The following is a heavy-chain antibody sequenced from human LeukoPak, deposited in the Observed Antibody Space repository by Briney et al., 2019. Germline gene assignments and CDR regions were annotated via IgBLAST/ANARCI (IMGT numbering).Heavy chain of an antibody. J-gene: IGHJ5*02. CDR2: INHSGST. V-gene: IGHV4-34*01. Sequence: RPSETLSLTCAVYGGSFSGYYWSWIRQPPGKGLEWIGEINHSGSTNYNPSLKSRVTISVDTSKNQFSLKLSPVTAADTAVYYCTTVTTPDNWFDPWGQGTLVTVSS. CDR1: GGSFSGYY. D-gene: IGHD4-17*01. CDR3: TTVTTPDNWFDP.